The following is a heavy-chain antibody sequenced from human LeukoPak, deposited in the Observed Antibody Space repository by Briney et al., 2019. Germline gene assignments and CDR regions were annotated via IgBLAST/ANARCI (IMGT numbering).Heavy chain of an antibody. CDR2: ISYDGSNK. CDR1: GFTFSSYA. V-gene: IGHV3-30*04. J-gene: IGHJ6*04. CDR3: ARDCLVCRGGRRPGGMDV. Sequence: PGRTLRLSCAASGFTFSSYAMHGVRRAPGKGLEEGAVISYDGSNKYYADSVKGRFTISRDNSKNTLYLQMNSLRAEDTAVYYCARDCLVCRGGRRPGGMDVWGKGTTVTVSS. D-gene: IGHD6-6*01.